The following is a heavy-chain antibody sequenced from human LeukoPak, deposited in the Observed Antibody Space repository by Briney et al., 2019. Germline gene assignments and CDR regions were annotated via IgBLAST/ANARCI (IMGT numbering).Heavy chain of an antibody. D-gene: IGHD3-22*01. CDR2: ISAYNGNT. CDR1: GYTFTSYG. Sequence: GASVKVSCKASGYTFTSYGISWVRQAPGQGLEWMGWISAYNGNTKYAQKFQARVTLTTDTSTSTAYMELWSLRSDDTALYYCARGGWYYYDSNGYYLIDNWGQGTLVTVSS. V-gene: IGHV1-18*01. CDR3: ARGGWYYYDSNGYYLIDN. J-gene: IGHJ4*02.